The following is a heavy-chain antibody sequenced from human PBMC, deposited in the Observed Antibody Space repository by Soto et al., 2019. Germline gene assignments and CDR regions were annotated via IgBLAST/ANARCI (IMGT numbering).Heavy chain of an antibody. CDR3: AKDRGIIVKAGDAFDV. CDR1: GFTLSMSA. CDR2: ISDSGVRT. Sequence: EVQLMESGGGLVQPGGSLRLSCAGSGFTLSMSAVSWVRQAPGKGLEWVSYISDSGVRTYYADSVKGRFTISRDRSKNTVSLQRNTLRAEDTALYYCAKDRGIIVKAGDAFDVWGQGTMVTVSS. D-gene: IGHD3-16*02. V-gene: IGHV3-23*01. J-gene: IGHJ3*01.